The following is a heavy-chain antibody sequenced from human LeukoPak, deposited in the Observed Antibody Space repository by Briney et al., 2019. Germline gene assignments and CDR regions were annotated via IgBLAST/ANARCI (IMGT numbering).Heavy chain of an antibody. D-gene: IGHD3-10*01. CDR1: GGSISSYY. Sequence: SETLSLTCTVSGGSISSYYWSWIRQPPGKGLEWIGYIYYSGSTNYNPSLKSRVTISVDTSKNQFSLKLSSVTAADTAVYYCARDSAHYYGSGSFDPWGQGTLVTVSS. CDR2: IYYSGST. V-gene: IGHV4-59*01. J-gene: IGHJ5*02. CDR3: ARDSAHYYGSGSFDP.